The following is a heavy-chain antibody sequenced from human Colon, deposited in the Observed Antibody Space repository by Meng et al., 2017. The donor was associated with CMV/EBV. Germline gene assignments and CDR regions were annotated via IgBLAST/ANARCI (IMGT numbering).Heavy chain of an antibody. J-gene: IGHJ4*02. D-gene: IGHD2-2*02. V-gene: IGHV3-23*03. Sequence: GESLKISCSASGFDFSGFSMNWLRQAPGKGLEWIAIILTGGSTSYDASVKGRFTVSSDNSKRILYLQMKDLRVDDTATYYCAKDTIPDSRYNFDAWGPGTLVTVSS. CDR2: IILTGGST. CDR3: AKDTIPDSRYNFDA. CDR1: GFDFSGFS.